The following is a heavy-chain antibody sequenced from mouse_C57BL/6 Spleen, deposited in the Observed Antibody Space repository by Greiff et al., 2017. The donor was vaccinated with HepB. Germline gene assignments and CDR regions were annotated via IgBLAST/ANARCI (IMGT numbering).Heavy chain of an antibody. V-gene: IGHV5-9-1*02. Sequence: DVHLVESGEGLVKPGGSLKLSCAASGFTFSSYAMSWVRQTPEKRLVWVAYISSGGDYIYYEDTVKGRFTISRDNARNTLYLQMSSLKSEDTAMYYCTRVYSRGYAMDYWGQGTSVTVSS. J-gene: IGHJ4*01. CDR2: ISSGGDYI. D-gene: IGHD2-1*01. CDR1: GFTFSSYA. CDR3: TRVYSRGYAMDY.